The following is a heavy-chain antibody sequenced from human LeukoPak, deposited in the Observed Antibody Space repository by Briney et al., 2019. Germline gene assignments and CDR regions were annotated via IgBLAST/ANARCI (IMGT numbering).Heavy chain of an antibody. CDR1: GYTFTGYY. Sequence: GASVKVSCKASGYTFTGYYMHWVRQAPGQGLEWMGRIIPILGIANYAQKFQGRVTITADKSTSTAYMELSSLRSEDTAVYYCARDRIAAAGEGDYWGQGTLVTVSS. V-gene: IGHV1-69*04. D-gene: IGHD6-13*01. CDR3: ARDRIAAAGEGDY. CDR2: IIPILGIA. J-gene: IGHJ4*02.